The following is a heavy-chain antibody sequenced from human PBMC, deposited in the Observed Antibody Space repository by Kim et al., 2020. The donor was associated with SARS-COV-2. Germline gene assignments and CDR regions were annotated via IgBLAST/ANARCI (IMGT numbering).Heavy chain of an antibody. V-gene: IGHV4-31*03. Sequence: SETLSLTCTVSGGSISSGGYYWSWIRQHPGKGLEWIGYIYYSGSTYYNPSLKSRVTISVDTSKNQFSLKLSSVTAADTAVYYCARDARDSKEDYYGMDVWGQGTTVTVSS. CDR3: ARDARDSKEDYYGMDV. J-gene: IGHJ6*02. CDR2: IYYSGST. CDR1: GGSISSGGYY.